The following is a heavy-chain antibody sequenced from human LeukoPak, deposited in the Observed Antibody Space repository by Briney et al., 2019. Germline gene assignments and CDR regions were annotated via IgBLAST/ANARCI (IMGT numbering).Heavy chain of an antibody. CDR1: GGSLNGHY. CDR2: GSDNGGT. Sequence: SETLSLTCAVYGGSLNGHYWSWIRQPPGKGLEWIGEGSDNGGTKYNPSLKSRVTISADTSKNQFSLKLSSVTAADTAVYYCAKNGQSGFSFDPWGQGTLVTVSS. CDR3: AKNGQSGFSFDP. D-gene: IGHD2-8*01. J-gene: IGHJ5*02. V-gene: IGHV4-34*01.